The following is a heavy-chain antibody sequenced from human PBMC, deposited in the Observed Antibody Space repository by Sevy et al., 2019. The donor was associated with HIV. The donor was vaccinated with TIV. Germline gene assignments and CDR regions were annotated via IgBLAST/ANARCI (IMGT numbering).Heavy chain of an antibody. V-gene: IGHV3-23*01. D-gene: IGHD3-22*01. J-gene: IGHJ4*02. CDR2: ISGSGSTT. Sequence: GGSLRLSCAASGFTFSNYAMNWVRQAPGKGLEWVSAISGSGSTTYYADSVKGRFTISRDNSKNTLYLQMNTLRAEDTAVYYCAKDRSARGFSYYFDYWGQGTLVTVSS. CDR3: AKDRSARGFSYYFDY. CDR1: GFTFSNYA.